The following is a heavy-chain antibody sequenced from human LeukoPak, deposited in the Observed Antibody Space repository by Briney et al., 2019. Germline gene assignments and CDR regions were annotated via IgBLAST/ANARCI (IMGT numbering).Heavy chain of an antibody. D-gene: IGHD3-22*01. V-gene: IGHV4-34*01. Sequence: SETLSLTCAVYGGSFSGYYWSWIRQPPGKGLEWIGEINHSGSTNYNPSLKSRVTISVDTSKNQFSLKLSSVTAADTAVYYCARDSNIYDSSGYYTEALDYWGQGTLVTVSS. CDR2: INHSGST. CDR1: GGSFSGYY. J-gene: IGHJ4*02. CDR3: ARDSNIYDSSGYYTEALDY.